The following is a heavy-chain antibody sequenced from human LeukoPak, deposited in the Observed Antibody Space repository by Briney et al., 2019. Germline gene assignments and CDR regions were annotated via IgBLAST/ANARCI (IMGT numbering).Heavy chain of an antibody. CDR3: VGVNYYDTSLGFA. CDR1: GFSLSTRGMC. D-gene: IGHD3-22*01. Sequence: SGPTLVNPTQTLTLTCTFSGFSLSTRGMCVSWIRQPPGKALEWLARIDWDDDKYYSTSLKTRLTISKDTSKNQVVLTVTNMDPVDTATYYCVGVNYYDTSLGFAWGQGTLVTVSS. CDR2: IDWDDDK. V-gene: IGHV2-70*11. J-gene: IGHJ4*02.